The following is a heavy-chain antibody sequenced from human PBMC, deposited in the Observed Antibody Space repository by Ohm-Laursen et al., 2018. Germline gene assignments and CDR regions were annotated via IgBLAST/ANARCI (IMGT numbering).Heavy chain of an antibody. J-gene: IGHJ6*02. CDR1: GFTFSTYW. CDR2: IDTDGGST. CDR3: ARGIRDV. D-gene: IGHD2-15*01. Sequence: SLRLSCAASGFTFSTYWMHWVRQAPGKGLVWVSRIDTDGGSTSYADSVKGRFTISRDNVKNTLYLQMNSLRAEDTAVYYCARGIRDVWGQGTTVTVSS. V-gene: IGHV3-74*01.